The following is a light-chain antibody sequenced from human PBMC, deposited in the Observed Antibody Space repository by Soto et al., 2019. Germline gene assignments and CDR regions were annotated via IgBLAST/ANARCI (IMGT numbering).Light chain of an antibody. CDR1: QGISSW. CDR2: AAS. J-gene: IGKJ2*01. CDR3: LQSDSFPHT. V-gene: IGKV1-12*01. Sequence: DIQMTQSPSSVSASVGDRVTITCRASQGISSWLAWYQQKPGKAPKLLIYAASSLQSVVPSRFSGSGSGTXXXLXIXXXQPEDFATYYCLQSDSFPHTFGQGTKLEIK.